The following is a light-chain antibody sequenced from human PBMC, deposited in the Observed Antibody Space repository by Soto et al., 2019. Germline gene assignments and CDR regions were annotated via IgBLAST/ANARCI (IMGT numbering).Light chain of an antibody. J-gene: IGLJ1*01. Sequence: QSVLTQPPSVFEAPGQKVTISCSGSSSNIGNNYVSWYQQLPGTAPKLLIYDNNKRPSGIPDRFSDSKPGTSAPLGITGLHTGHAADDYCGTCDSSLSAGVFGTGTKVTVL. CDR1: SSNIGNNY. CDR2: DNN. V-gene: IGLV1-51*01. CDR3: GTCDSSLSAGV.